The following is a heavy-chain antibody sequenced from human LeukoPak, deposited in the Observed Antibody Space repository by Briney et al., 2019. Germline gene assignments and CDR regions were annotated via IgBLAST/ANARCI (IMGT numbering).Heavy chain of an antibody. J-gene: IGHJ4*02. D-gene: IGHD3-10*01. CDR2: ITSNGGTT. V-gene: IGHV3-23*01. CDR3: AKDLAVWFGESPFDY. Sequence: PGGSLRLSCAASGFTFDIYGMSWVRQAPGKGLEWVSAITSNGGTTYYADSVKGRFTISRHNSKNTLYLQMNSLRAEDTAVYYCAKDLAVWFGESPFDYWGQGTLVTVSS. CDR1: GFTFDIYG.